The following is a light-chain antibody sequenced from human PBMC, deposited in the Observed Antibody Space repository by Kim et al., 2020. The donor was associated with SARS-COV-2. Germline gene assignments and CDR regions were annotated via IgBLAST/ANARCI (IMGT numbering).Light chain of an antibody. V-gene: IGLV2-14*03. Sequence: GQSFTIPITGTMLVVGGYNYRSWYQQHPGKAPQLMIYDVSNRPSGVSNRFSGSKSGNTASLTISGLQAEDEADYYCSSYTSSSTRVFGGGTQLTVL. CDR2: DVS. J-gene: IGLJ3*02. CDR3: SSYTSSSTRV. CDR1: MLVVGGYNY.